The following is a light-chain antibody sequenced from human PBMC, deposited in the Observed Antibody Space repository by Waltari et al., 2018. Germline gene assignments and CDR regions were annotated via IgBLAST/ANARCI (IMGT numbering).Light chain of an antibody. Sequence: QSALTQPASVSGSPGQSLTLSCTGTSSDVGLYNLVSWYQQRPGKAPRLMIYEVNKRPSGVSNRFSGSKSGNTASLTISGLQAEDEADYYCCSYAGSPTFVIFGGGSKLTVL. V-gene: IGLV2-23*02. CDR3: CSYAGSPTFVI. CDR2: EVN. CDR1: SSDVGLYNL. J-gene: IGLJ2*01.